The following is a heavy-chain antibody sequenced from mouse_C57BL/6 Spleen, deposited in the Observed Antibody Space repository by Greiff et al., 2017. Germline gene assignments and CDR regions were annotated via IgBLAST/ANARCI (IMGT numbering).Heavy chain of an antibody. Sequence: VKLQESGPGLVQPSQSLSITCTVSGFSLTSYGVHWVRQSPGKGLEWLGVIWSGGSTDYNAAFISRLSISKDNSKSQVFFKMNSRQADDTAIYYCASYDGYYWYFDVWGTGTTVTVSS. CDR1: GFSLTSYG. J-gene: IGHJ1*03. D-gene: IGHD2-3*01. CDR2: IWSGGST. CDR3: ASYDGYYWYFDV. V-gene: IGHV2-2*01.